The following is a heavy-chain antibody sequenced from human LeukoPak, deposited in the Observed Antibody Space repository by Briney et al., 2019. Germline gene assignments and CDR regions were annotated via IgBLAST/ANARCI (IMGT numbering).Heavy chain of an antibody. CDR3: ARERNGEIDY. V-gene: IGHV3-30-3*01. Sequence: GGSLRLSCAASGFTFSSYAMHWVRQAPGKGLEWVAVISYDGSNKYYADSVKGRFTISRDNSKNTLYLQMNSLRAEDTAVYYCARERNGEIDYRGQGTLVTVSS. CDR2: ISYDGSNK. CDR1: GFTFSSYA. D-gene: IGHD1-1*01. J-gene: IGHJ4*02.